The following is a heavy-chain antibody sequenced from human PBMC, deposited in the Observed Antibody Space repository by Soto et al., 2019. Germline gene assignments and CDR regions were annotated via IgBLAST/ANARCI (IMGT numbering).Heavy chain of an antibody. J-gene: IGHJ4*02. CDR2: IKQDGSEK. D-gene: IGHD3-22*01. V-gene: IGHV3-7*03. CDR1: GFTFSSDW. CDR3: ARDGWGYYDSSGYYDY. Sequence: PGGSLRLSCAASGFTFSSDWMSWVRQAPGKGLEWVANIKQDGSEKYYVDSVKGRFTISRDNAKNSLYLQMNSLRAEDTAVYYCARDGWGYYDSSGYYDYWGQGTLVTVSS.